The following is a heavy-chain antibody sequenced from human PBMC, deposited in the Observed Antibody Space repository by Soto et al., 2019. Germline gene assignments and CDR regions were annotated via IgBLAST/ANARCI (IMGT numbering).Heavy chain of an antibody. J-gene: IGHJ4*02. CDR3: ARHRIEVVWRGFDY. D-gene: IGHD1-1*01. CDR1: IDSNNFSNSY. Sequence: QVQLQESGPGLVKPSETLSLTCTVSIDSNNFSNSYWGWIRQPPGKGLQWIGSSSYNGGTFYNPSLKGRVAVSLYASKKRSSLQVTSVTAADSAVYYCARHRIEVVWRGFDYWGQGSPVTVSP. CDR2: SSYNGGT. V-gene: IGHV4-39*01.